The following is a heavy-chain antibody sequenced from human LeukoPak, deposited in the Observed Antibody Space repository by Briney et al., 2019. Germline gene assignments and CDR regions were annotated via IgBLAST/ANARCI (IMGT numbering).Heavy chain of an antibody. J-gene: IGHJ4*02. D-gene: IGHD5-12*01. V-gene: IGHV3-30*03. Sequence: GGSLRLSCVAFGFTFSSYGIHWVRQAPGKGLEWVSGVSSDGRNKYYADPVKGRFTISRDTSKSTVYMHMDSLGAEDTAVYYCARGYSGSWLGYFDYWGQGSLVTVPS. CDR3: ARGYSGSWLGYFDY. CDR1: GFTFSSYG. CDR2: VSSDGRNK.